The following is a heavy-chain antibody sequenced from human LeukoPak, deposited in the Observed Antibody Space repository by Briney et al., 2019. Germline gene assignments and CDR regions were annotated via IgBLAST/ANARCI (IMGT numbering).Heavy chain of an antibody. CDR1: GFTFSSYS. J-gene: IGHJ4*02. CDR2: ISSSSSYI. Sequence: GGSLRLSCAASGFTFSSYSMNWVRQAPGKGLEWVSSISSSSSYIYYGDAVKGRFTISRDNAKNALYLQMNSLRAEDTAVYYCASNDGYYDSSRSPGDYWGQGTLVTVSS. V-gene: IGHV3-21*01. CDR3: ASNDGYYDSSRSPGDY. D-gene: IGHD3-22*01.